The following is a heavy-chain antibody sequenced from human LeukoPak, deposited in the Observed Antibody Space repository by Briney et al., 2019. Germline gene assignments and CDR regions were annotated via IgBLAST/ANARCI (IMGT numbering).Heavy chain of an antibody. V-gene: IGHV4-39*01. D-gene: IGHD3-22*01. CDR1: GGSISSSSYY. CDR2: IYYSGST. CDR3: AAYIVVVTRYAFDI. Sequence: PSETLSLTCTVSGGSISSSSYYWGWIRQPPGKGLEWIGSIYYSGSTYYNPSLKSRVTISVDTSKNQFSLKLSSVTAADTAVYYCAAYIVVVTRYAFDIWGQGTMVTVSS. J-gene: IGHJ3*02.